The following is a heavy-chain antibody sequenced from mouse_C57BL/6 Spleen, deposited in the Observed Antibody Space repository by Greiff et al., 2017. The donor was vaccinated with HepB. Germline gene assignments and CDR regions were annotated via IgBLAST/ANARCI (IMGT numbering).Heavy chain of an antibody. V-gene: IGHV1-64*01. CDR2: IHPNSGST. CDR3: ARCSNAMDY. CDR1: GYTFTSYW. J-gene: IGHJ4*01. Sequence: QVQLQQPGAELVKPGASVKLSCKASGYTFTSYWMHWVKQRPGQGLEWIGMIHPNSGSTNYNEKFKSKATLTVDKSSSTAHMPLSSLTSEDAAVYYCARCSNAMDYWGQGTSVTVSS.